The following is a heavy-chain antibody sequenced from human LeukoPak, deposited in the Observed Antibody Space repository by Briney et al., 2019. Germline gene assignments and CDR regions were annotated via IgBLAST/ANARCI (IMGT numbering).Heavy chain of an antibody. J-gene: IGHJ4*02. CDR2: INPNSGGT. CDR1: GYTFTGYY. Sequence: ASVKVSCKTSGYTFTGYYMHWVRQAPGQGLEWMGWINPNSGGTNYAQKFQGRVTMTSDTSISTAYMDLSSLRSDDTAVYYCAPDLRTGTTLWDYWGQGTLVTVSS. D-gene: IGHD1-1*01. CDR3: APDLRTGTTLWDY. V-gene: IGHV1-2*02.